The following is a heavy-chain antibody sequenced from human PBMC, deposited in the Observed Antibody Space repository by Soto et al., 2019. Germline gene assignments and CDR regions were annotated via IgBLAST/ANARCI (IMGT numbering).Heavy chain of an antibody. J-gene: IGHJ4*02. CDR3: AREMERYCSSTSCPAGVAY. V-gene: IGHV1-46*01. Sequence: SVKVSCKASGYTFTSYYMHWVRQAPGQGLEWMGIINPSGGSTSYAQKFQGRVTMTRDTSTSTVYMELSSLRSEDTAVYYCAREMERYCSSTSCPAGVAYWGQGTLVTVSS. D-gene: IGHD2-2*01. CDR2: INPSGGST. CDR1: GYTFTSYY.